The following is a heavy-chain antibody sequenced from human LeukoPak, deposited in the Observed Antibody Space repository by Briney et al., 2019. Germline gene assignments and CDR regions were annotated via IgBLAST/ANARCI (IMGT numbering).Heavy chain of an antibody. D-gene: IGHD6-13*01. Sequence: ASVKVSRKASGYTFTDYYMHWVRQAPGQGLEWMGWINPKSGDTKYAQESQGWVTMTRDTSISTAYIELSRSRSDDTAMYYCARGSPVAAAGTAYFHHWGQGTLVTVSS. CDR2: INPKSGDT. CDR1: GYTFTDYY. J-gene: IGHJ1*01. V-gene: IGHV1-2*04. CDR3: ARGSPVAAAGTAYFHH.